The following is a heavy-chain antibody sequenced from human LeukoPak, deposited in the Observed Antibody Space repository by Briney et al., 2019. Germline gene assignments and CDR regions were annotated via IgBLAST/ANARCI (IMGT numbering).Heavy chain of an antibody. Sequence: GGSLRLSCAASGFTFSSYGMHWVRQAPGKGLWWGAVISYDGSNKYYADSVKGRFPISRDNSKNTLYLQMNSLRAEDTAVYYCARGLYSSSWYGIDYWGQGTLVTVSS. V-gene: IGHV3-30*03. D-gene: IGHD6-13*01. CDR3: ARGLYSSSWYGIDY. CDR1: GFTFSSYG. J-gene: IGHJ4*02. CDR2: ISYDGSNK.